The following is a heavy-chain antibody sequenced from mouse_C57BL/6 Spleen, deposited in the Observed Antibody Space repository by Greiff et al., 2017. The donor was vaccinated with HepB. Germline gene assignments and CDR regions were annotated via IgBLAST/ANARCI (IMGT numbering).Heavy chain of an antibody. CDR1: GYTFTDYY. V-gene: IGHV1-26*01. CDR2: INPNNGGT. Sequence: VQLQQSGPELVKPGASVKISCKASGYTFTDYYMNWVKQSHGKSLEWIGDINPNNGGTSYNQKFKGKATLTVDKSSSTAYMELRSLTSEDSAVYYCARGGNGNYWYFDVWGTGTTVTVSS. J-gene: IGHJ1*03. CDR3: ARGGNGNYWYFDV. D-gene: IGHD2-1*01.